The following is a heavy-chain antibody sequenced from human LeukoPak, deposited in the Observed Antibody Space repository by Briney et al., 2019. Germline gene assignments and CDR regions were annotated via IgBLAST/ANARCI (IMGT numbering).Heavy chain of an antibody. CDR1: GFTFSSYG. CDR3: AKDPGGYSYGYVDYYYGMDV. Sequence: PGRSLRLSCAASGFTFSSYGMHWVRQAPGKGLEWVAVISYDGSNKYYADSVKGRFTISRDNSKNTLYLQMNSLRAEDTAVYYCAKDPGGYSYGYVDYYYGMDVWGQGTTVTVSS. CDR2: ISYDGSNK. V-gene: IGHV3-30*18. J-gene: IGHJ6*02. D-gene: IGHD5-18*01.